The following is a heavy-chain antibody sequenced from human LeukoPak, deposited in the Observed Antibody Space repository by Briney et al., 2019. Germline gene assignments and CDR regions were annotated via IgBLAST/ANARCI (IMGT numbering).Heavy chain of an antibody. CDR3: ARDQGPTYYYDSSGYYPPYYYGMDV. V-gene: IGHV1-46*01. Sequence: ASVKVSCKASGYTFTSYYMHWVRQAPGQGLEWMGIINPSGRSTSYAQKFQGRVTMTRDTSTSTVYMELSSLRSEDTAVYYCARDQGPTYYYDSSGYYPPYYYGMDVWGQGTTVTVSS. CDR1: GYTFTSYY. J-gene: IGHJ6*02. D-gene: IGHD3-22*01. CDR2: INPSGRST.